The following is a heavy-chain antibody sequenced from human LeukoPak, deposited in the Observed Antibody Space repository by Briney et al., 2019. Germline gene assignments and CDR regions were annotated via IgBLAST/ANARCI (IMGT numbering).Heavy chain of an antibody. CDR3: ARNDPKLGPLGSDY. CDR2: INPNSGDT. D-gene: IGHD7-27*01. Sequence: ASVTVSCKASGYTXTGYYMHGVRQAPGQGLEWMGWINPNSGDTNYAQKFQGRVTMTRDTSISTAYMELSRLKSDDTAADYCARNDPKLGPLGSDYWGQGTLVTVSS. V-gene: IGHV1-2*02. J-gene: IGHJ4*02. CDR1: GYTXTGYY.